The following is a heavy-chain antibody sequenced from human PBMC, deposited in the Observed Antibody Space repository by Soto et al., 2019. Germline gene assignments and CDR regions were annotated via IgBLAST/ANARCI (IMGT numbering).Heavy chain of an antibody. CDR3: ARRARPDFYYMDV. CDR1: GFTLSGYA. J-gene: IGHJ6*03. CDR2: ISTNGVGT. D-gene: IGHD6-6*01. Sequence: EVQLVESGGGLVQPGGSLSLSCAASGFTLSGYAMDWVRQAPGKGLEYVSGISTNGVGTYYANSVQGRFTISRDNSKNTVYLQMGSLRPEDMAVYYCARRARPDFYYMDVWGKGTTVTVSS. V-gene: IGHV3-64*01.